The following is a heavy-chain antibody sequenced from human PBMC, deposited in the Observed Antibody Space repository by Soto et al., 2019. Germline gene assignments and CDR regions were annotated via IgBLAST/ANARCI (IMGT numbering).Heavy chain of an antibody. D-gene: IGHD1-26*01. Sequence: QVQLVESGGGVVQPGRSLRLSCAASGFTFSSYGMHWVRQAPGKGLEWVAVISYDGSNKYYADSVKGRFTISRDNSKNTLYLQMNSLRAEDTAVYYCAKDPREGGATIEDWGQGTLVTVSS. J-gene: IGHJ4*02. CDR3: AKDPREGGATIED. V-gene: IGHV3-30*18. CDR2: ISYDGSNK. CDR1: GFTFSSYG.